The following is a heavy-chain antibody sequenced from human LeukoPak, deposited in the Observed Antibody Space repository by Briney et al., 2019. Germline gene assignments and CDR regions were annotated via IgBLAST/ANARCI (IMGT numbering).Heavy chain of an antibody. D-gene: IGHD6-19*01. V-gene: IGHV3-9*01. CDR2: ISWNSGSI. CDR3: AKAGKQWLVYFDY. J-gene: IGHJ4*02. Sequence: GGSLRLSCAASGFTFDDYAMHWVRQAPGKGLEWVSGISWNSGSIGYADSVKGRFTISRDNAKNSLYLQMNSLRAEDTALYHCAKAGKQWLVYFDYWGQGTLVTVSS. CDR1: GFTFDDYA.